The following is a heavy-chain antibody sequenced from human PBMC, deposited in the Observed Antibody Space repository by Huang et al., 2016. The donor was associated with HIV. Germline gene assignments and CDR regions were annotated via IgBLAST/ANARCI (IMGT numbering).Heavy chain of an antibody. J-gene: IGHJ4*02. CDR3: ATPSWDGGFWYFDY. CDR1: GFTVSNNY. D-gene: IGHD3-3*01. CDR2: IYSGGNT. V-gene: IGHV3-53*01. Sequence: EVQLVESGGGLIQPGGSLRLSCAASGFTVSNNYMTWVRQAPGKGLEWVAVIYSGGNTYYADSVKGRVTVSRDNSKNTLYLQMNSLRAEDTAVYYCATPSWDGGFWYFDYWGQGTLVTVSS.